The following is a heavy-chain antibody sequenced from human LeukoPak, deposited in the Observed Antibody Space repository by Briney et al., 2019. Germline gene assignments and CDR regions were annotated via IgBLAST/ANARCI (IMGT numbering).Heavy chain of an antibody. CDR1: GYTFTGYY. D-gene: IGHD6-13*01. Sequence: ASVKVSCRASGYTFTGYYMHWVRQAPGQGLEWMGWINPNSGGTNYAQKFQGWVIMTRDTSISTAYMELSRLRSDDTAVYYCATYSSSWYYFDYWGQGTLVTVSS. J-gene: IGHJ4*02. CDR3: ATYSSSWYYFDY. V-gene: IGHV1-2*04. CDR2: INPNSGGT.